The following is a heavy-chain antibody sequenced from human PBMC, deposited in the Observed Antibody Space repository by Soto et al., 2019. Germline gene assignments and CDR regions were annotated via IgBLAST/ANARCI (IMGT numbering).Heavy chain of an antibody. CDR2: ISNDGITK. J-gene: IGHJ6*02. CDR1: GFTFSTYG. CDR3: AKDGPHFDVDV. V-gene: IGHV3-30*18. D-gene: IGHD3-9*01. Sequence: VGSLRLSCAASGFTFSTYGMHWVRQTPGKGLEWVSIISNDGITKTYGDSVKGRFTISRDNSEKMVFLQMNSLRSDDTAIYYCAKDGPHFDVDVWGQGTTVTVSS.